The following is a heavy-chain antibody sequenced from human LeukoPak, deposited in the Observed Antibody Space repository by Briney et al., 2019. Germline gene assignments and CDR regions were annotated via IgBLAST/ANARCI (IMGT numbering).Heavy chain of an antibody. CDR2: ISWNSGSI. CDR3: AKDMRWFGELGVGAFDI. V-gene: IGHV3-9*01. Sequence: GRSLRLSCAASGFTFDDYAMHWVRQAPGKGLEWVSGISWNSGSIGYADSVKGRFTISRDNAKNSLYLQMNSLRAEDTALYYCAKDMRWFGELGVGAFDIWGQGTMVTVSS. J-gene: IGHJ3*02. CDR1: GFTFDDYA. D-gene: IGHD3-10*01.